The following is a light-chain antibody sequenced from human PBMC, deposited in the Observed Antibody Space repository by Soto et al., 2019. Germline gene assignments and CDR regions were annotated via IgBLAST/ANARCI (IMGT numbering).Light chain of an antibody. J-gene: IGKJ1*01. CDR1: QSVNIY. V-gene: IGKV3D-15*01. Sequence: EIVMTQSPATLSVSPGEGATLSCRASQSVNIYLAWYQQKPGQAPRLLIFGASYRATGIPARFSGSGSGTEFTLTISSLQSEDFAVYYCQQYNNWPWTFGQGTKVDIK. CDR3: QQYNNWPWT. CDR2: GAS.